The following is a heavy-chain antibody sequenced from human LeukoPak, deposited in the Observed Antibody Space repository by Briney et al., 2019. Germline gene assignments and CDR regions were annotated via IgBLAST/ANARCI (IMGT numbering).Heavy chain of an antibody. D-gene: IGHD1-26*01. CDR2: IGTAGDT. CDR1: GFTFSSYD. CDR3: ARAPWGSGSYITAGMDV. V-gene: IGHV3-13*01. Sequence: GGSLRLSCAASGFTFSSYDMHWVRQATGKGLEWVSAIGTAGDTYYPGSVKGRFTISRENAKNSLYLQMNSLRAGDTAVYYCARAPWGSGSYITAGMDVWGQGTTVTVSS. J-gene: IGHJ6*02.